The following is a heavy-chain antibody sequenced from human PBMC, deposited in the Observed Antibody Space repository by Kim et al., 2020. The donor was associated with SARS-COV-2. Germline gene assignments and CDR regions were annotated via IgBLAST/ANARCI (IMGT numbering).Heavy chain of an antibody. D-gene: IGHD6-13*01. CDR3: ARLLFSIAAAGQGNY. V-gene: IGHV1-69*13. CDR2: IIPIFGTA. Sequence: SVKVSCKASGGTFSSYAISWVRQAPGQGLEWMGGIIPIFGTANYAQKFQGRVTITADESTSTAYMELSSLRSEDTAVYYCARLLFSIAAAGQGNYWGQGTLVTVSS. J-gene: IGHJ4*02. CDR1: GGTFSSYA.